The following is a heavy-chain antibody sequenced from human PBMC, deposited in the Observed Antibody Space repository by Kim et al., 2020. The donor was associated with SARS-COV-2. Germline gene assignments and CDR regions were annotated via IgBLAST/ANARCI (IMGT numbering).Heavy chain of an antibody. J-gene: IGHJ6*02. Sequence: ASVKVSCKASGYTVTSYDINWVRQATGQGLEWMGWMNPNSGNTGYAQKFRGRVTMTWNTSISTAYMELSSLRSEDTAIYYCARGKGVDTTIVNYYYYGMDVWGQGTTVTVSS. CDR1: GYTVTSYD. V-gene: IGHV1-8*01. CDR3: ARGKGVDTTIVNYYYYGMDV. D-gene: IGHD5-18*01. CDR2: MNPNSGNT.